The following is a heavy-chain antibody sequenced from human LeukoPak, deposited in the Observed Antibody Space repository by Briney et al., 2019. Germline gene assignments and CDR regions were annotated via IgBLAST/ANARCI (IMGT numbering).Heavy chain of an antibody. Sequence: PGGSLRLSCAASGFTFSSYEMNWVRQAPGKGLEWVSYIISSGTTIYSAGSVKGRFTISRDNANNSLYLQMNSLRAEDTAVYYCAKQYTTGWYGWFDPWGQGTLVTVSS. V-gene: IGHV3-48*03. J-gene: IGHJ5*02. CDR3: AKQYTTGWYGWFDP. CDR1: GFTFSSYE. CDR2: IISSGTTI. D-gene: IGHD6-19*01.